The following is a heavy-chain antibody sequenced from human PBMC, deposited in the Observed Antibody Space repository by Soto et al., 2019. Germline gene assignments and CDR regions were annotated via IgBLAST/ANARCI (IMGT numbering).Heavy chain of an antibody. CDR2: ISSSSSTI. D-gene: IGHD3-16*01. CDR3: ARDWGARGIDY. V-gene: IGHV3-48*01. CDR1: GFTFSSYS. Sequence: EVQLVESGGGLVQPGGSLRLSCAASGFTFSSYSLNWVRQAPGQGLEWVSYISSSSSTIYYADSVKGRFTISRDKAKNSLYLQMNSLRGEDTAVYYCARDWGARGIDYWGQGTLVTVSS. J-gene: IGHJ4*02.